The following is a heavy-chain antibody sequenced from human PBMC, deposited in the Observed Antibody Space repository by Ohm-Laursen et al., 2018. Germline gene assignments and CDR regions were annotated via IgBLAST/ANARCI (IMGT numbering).Heavy chain of an antibody. Sequence: SDTLSLTWAVYGGSLSGYNWSWLRQPPGKGLEWIGEISHSGNTSYNPSLKSRVTISVDTSKNQFSLKLSSVTAADTAMYYCARNIKVVPAGYGMDVWGQGTTVTVSS. CDR1: GGSLSGYN. CDR2: ISHSGNT. J-gene: IGHJ6*02. V-gene: IGHV4-34*01. D-gene: IGHD2-2*01. CDR3: ARNIKVVPAGYGMDV.